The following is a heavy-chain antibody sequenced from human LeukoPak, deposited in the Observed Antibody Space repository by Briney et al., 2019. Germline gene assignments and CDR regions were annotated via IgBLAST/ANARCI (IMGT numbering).Heavy chain of an antibody. CDR3: ARRTKYHFIDF. CDR1: GFTFSSYA. CDR2: LSGTGGST. J-gene: IGHJ4*02. Sequence: PGGSLRDTCAASGFTFSSYAMSWVRQAPGKGLEWVSTLSGTGGSTYYADSVKGRFTISRDNSKKTLYLQMNSLRAEDTAVYYCARRTKYHFIDFWCQGTLVTVSS. D-gene: IGHD2/OR15-2a*01. V-gene: IGHV3-23*01.